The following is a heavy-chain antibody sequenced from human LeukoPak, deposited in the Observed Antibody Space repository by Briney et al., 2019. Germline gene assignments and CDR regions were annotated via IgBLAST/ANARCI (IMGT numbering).Heavy chain of an antibody. Sequence: ASVKVSCKASGYTFTSYYIHWVRQAPGQVLEWMGIINPIGGTTDYAQKFQGRVTMTRDTSTSTVYMELRSLRSDDTAVYYCARDRYIAAAELPTDYWGQGTLVTVSS. CDR3: ARDRYIAAAELPTDY. J-gene: IGHJ4*02. CDR2: INPIGGTT. CDR1: GYTFTSYY. V-gene: IGHV1-46*01. D-gene: IGHD6-13*01.